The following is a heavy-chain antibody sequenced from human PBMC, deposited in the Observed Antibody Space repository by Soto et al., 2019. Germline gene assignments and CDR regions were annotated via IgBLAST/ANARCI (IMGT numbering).Heavy chain of an antibody. J-gene: IGHJ3*02. CDR2: IKSKNDGGAT. CDR1: GLNFNNAW. Sequence: EVQLVESGGGLVKPGGCLRLYCAASGLNFNNAWMNWVRQAPGKGLEWVGRIKSKNDGGATEYSAPLKDRFTISRDDSKNILYLQMNSLTTEDTAVYYCTTDAQWGIWGEGTMVTVSS. CDR3: TTDAQWGI. V-gene: IGHV3-15*07. D-gene: IGHD2-8*01.